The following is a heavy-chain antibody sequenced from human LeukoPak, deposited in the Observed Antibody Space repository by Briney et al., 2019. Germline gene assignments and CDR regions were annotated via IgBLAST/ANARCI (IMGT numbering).Heavy chain of an antibody. Sequence: ASVKVSCKASGYTFTSYGISWVRQAPGQGLEWMGGISAYNGNTNYAQKLQGRVTMTTDTSTSTAYMELRSLRSDDTAVYYCARGRHMVRGVIIGFDYWGQGTLVTVSS. J-gene: IGHJ4*02. V-gene: IGHV1-18*01. CDR3: ARGRHMVRGVIIGFDY. CDR1: GYTFTSYG. CDR2: ISAYNGNT. D-gene: IGHD3-10*01.